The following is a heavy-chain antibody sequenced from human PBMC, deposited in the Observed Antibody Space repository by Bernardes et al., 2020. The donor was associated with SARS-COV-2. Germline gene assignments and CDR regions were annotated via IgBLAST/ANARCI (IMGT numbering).Heavy chain of an antibody. CDR3: ARDKTVIMSDYGMDV. CDR1: GFTFSSYW. CDR2: INRDGNGK. V-gene: IGHV3-74*01. J-gene: IGHJ6*02. D-gene: IGHD4-17*01. Sequence: GGSLRLSCSGSGFTFSSYWMHWVRQAPGKGLVWVSRINRDGNGKDYADSVKGRFTISRDNARNTLYLQLDSLRAEDTAVYFCARDKTVIMSDYGMDVWGQGTTVTVSS.